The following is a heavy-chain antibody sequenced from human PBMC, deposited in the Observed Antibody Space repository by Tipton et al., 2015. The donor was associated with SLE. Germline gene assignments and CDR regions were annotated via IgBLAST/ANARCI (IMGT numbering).Heavy chain of an antibody. D-gene: IGHD3-10*01. J-gene: IGHJ4*02. CDR3: AKDSGRSGLDY. CDR2: ISGGRSEG. Sequence: SLRLSCAASGFTFASYAMSWVRQAPGKGLEWASSISGGRSEGHYAESVKGRFATSRDNFKNTLYLQMNSLRAEDTAEYYCAKDSGRSGLDYWGQGPLVSVTS. V-gene: IGHV3-23*01. CDR1: GFTFASYA.